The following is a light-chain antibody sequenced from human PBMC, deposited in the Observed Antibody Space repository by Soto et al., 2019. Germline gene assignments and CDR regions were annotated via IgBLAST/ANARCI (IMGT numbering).Light chain of an antibody. V-gene: IGKV3-20*01. CDR2: GSS. Sequence: EIVLTQSPGILSLSPGERATLSCRASQTVSCNYLAWSQQKPGQSPRLLIYGSSDRATGIPDRFSGSGSGTDFTLTINRVEPEDFAVYYCQQYGSSPPYTFGQGTTLEI. CDR1: QTVSCNY. CDR3: QQYGSSPPYT. J-gene: IGKJ2*01.